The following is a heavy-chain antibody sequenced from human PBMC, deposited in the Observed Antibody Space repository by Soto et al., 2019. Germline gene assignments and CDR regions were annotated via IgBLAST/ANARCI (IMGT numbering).Heavy chain of an antibody. J-gene: IGHJ5*02. CDR1: GYSFTSYW. CDR3: ARQGAIFGWLDP. V-gene: IGHV5-51*01. D-gene: IGHD3-3*01. Sequence: LGESLKISCKGSGYSFTSYWIGWVRQMPGKGLEWMGIVYPGDSDTRYSPSFQGQVTISADKSITTAYLQWNSLKASDTAMYYCARQGAIFGWLDPWGQGTLVTVYS. CDR2: VYPGDSDT.